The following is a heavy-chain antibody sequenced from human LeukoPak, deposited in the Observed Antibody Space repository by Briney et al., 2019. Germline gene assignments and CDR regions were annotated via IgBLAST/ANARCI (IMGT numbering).Heavy chain of an antibody. D-gene: IGHD2-15*01. Sequence: PGESLKISCKGSGNSFTTYWIGWVRQMPGKGLEWMGIIYPGDSDTRYSPSFQGQVTISADKSITTAYLQWSSLKAWDTAIYYCARQSGGLNAFDIWGQGTMVTVSS. CDR1: GNSFTTYW. J-gene: IGHJ3*02. V-gene: IGHV5-51*01. CDR2: IYPGDSDT. CDR3: ARQSGGLNAFDI.